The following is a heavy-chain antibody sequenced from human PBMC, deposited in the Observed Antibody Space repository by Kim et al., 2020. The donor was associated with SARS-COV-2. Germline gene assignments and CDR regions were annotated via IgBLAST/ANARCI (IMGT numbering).Heavy chain of an antibody. D-gene: IGHD6-19*01. CDR2: KTDGGPM. Sequence: KTDGGPMDYAAPGKGRFTLSTDDSKNTLYLQMNSLKTEDTAVYYCTTKQFWGQGTLVTVSS. V-gene: IGHV3-15*01. CDR3: TTKQF. J-gene: IGHJ4*02.